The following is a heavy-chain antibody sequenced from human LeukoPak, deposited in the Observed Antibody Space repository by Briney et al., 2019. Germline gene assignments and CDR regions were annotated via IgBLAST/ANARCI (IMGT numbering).Heavy chain of an antibody. CDR1: GFTFSSYA. V-gene: IGHV3-30*04. J-gene: IGHJ4*02. CDR3: FTYYDILTGYYHFDY. Sequence: PGGSLRLSCAASGFTFSSYAMHWVRQAPGKGLEWVAVISYDGSNKYYADSVKGRFTISRDNSKNTLYLQMNSLRAEGTAVYYCFTYYDILTGYYHFDYWGQGTLVTVSS. D-gene: IGHD3-9*01. CDR2: ISYDGSNK.